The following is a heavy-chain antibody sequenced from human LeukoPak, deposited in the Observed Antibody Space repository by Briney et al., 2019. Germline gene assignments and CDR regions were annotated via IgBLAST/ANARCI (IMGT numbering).Heavy chain of an antibody. Sequence: GGSLRLSCAASGFTFSSYAMTWVRQAPGKGLEWVPTISGSGGSTYYADSVKGRFTISRDNSKNTLYLQMSSLRAEDTAVYYCAKVMTRTMVRGVPPSDYWGRGTLVTVSS. CDR2: ISGSGGST. V-gene: IGHV3-23*01. J-gene: IGHJ4*02. CDR3: AKVMTRTMVRGVPPSDY. CDR1: GFTFSSYA. D-gene: IGHD3-10*01.